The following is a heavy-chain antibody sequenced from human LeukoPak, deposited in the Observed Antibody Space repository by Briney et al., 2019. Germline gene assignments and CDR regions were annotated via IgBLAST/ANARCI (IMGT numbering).Heavy chain of an antibody. CDR3: AKDRSTGWGRSFDY. D-gene: IGHD1-1*01. CDR2: ISGDGGST. Sequence: PGGALRLSCAASGFTFDDYAMHWGRQAPGKGLEGVSLISGDGGSTYYADSVKGRFTISRDNSKNSLYLQMNSLRTEDTALYYCAKDRSTGWGRSFDYWGQGTLVTVSS. J-gene: IGHJ4*02. CDR1: GFTFDDYA. V-gene: IGHV3-43*02.